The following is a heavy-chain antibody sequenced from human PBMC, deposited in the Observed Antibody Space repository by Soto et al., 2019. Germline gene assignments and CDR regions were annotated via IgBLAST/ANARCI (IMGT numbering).Heavy chain of an antibody. V-gene: IGHV3-23*01. CDR3: AKDRGGSGWRFDY. CDR1: GFTFGNYA. J-gene: IGHJ4*02. Sequence: GGSLRLSCAASGFTFGNYAMSWVRQAPGKGLEWASAIAASGATTYYADSVKGRLTVSRDNSKSTLYLQMNSLRAEDTAVYYCAKDRGGSGWRFDYWGQGTLVTVSS. D-gene: IGHD6-19*01. CDR2: IAASGATT.